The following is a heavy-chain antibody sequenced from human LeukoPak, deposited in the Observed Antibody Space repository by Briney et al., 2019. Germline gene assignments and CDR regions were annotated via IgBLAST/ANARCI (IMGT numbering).Heavy chain of an antibody. Sequence: SETLSLTCTVSGGSISSYYWSWLRQPPGKGLEWIGYIYYSGSTNYNPSLKSRVTISVDTSKNQFSLKLSSVTAADTAVYYCARDGGGYYYYYMDVWGKGTTVTVSS. CDR1: GGSISSYY. CDR2: IYYSGST. D-gene: IGHD3-16*01. CDR3: ARDGGGYYYYYMDV. J-gene: IGHJ6*03. V-gene: IGHV4-59*01.